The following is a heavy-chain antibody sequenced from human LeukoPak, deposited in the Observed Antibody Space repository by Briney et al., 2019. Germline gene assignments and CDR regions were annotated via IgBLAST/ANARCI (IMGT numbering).Heavy chain of an antibody. D-gene: IGHD6-6*01. CDR2: VSYDRSNE. V-gene: IGHV3-30*18. J-gene: IGHJ4*02. CDR3: GKDPLAYSRSSPVDY. CDR1: GFTFSSYD. Sequence: PGRSLRLSCAASGFTFSSYDMHWVRQARGKGLEWVAVVSYDRSNEYYADFVKGRFTISRDKSKNTPYMQMNSLRAEDTAVYYCGKDPLAYSRSSPVDYWGQGTLVSVSS.